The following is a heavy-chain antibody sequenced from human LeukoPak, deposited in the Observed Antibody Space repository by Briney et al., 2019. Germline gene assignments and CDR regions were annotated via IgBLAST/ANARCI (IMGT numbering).Heavy chain of an antibody. D-gene: IGHD5-24*01. J-gene: IGHJ4*02. Sequence: WGSLRLSCAASGLTLRTNYMSWVRQAPGKGPEWVSLIYSTGSTYYTASVKGRFTISRDNSQNTLYLQMNSLSAEDTAVYYCARTFLSGDGYKVGYFDYWGQGTLVTVS. CDR2: IYSTGST. CDR3: ARTFLSGDGYKVGYFDY. V-gene: IGHV3-53*01. CDR1: GLTLRTNY.